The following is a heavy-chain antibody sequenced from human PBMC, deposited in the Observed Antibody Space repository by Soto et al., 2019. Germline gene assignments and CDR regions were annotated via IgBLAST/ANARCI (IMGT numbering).Heavy chain of an antibody. D-gene: IGHD5-18*01. CDR1: GFTFSSYG. CDR3: VKERYAQLWLEEYGMDV. Sequence: QVQLVGSGGGVVQPGRSLRLSCAAAGFTFSSYGIHWVRQAPGKGLEWVALISYDGTDKYYADSVKCRFTISRDNSKNTLYLQMSSLGPEDTAVYYCVKERYAQLWLEEYGMDVWGQDTTVPV. J-gene: IGHJ6*02. CDR2: ISYDGTDK. V-gene: IGHV3-30*18.